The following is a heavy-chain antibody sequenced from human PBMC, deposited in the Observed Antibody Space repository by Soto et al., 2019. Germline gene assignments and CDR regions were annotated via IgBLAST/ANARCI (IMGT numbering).Heavy chain of an antibody. J-gene: IGHJ5*02. V-gene: IGHV3-53*01. CDR3: ARTYDILTGYYYAS. CDR2: LYSGGNT. CDR1: GFTVSSNY. D-gene: IGHD3-9*01. Sequence: GGSLRLSCEASGFTVSSNYMSWVRQAPGKGLEWVSVLYSGGNTYYADSVKGRFTISRDNSKNTLYLQMNSLRAEDTAVYYCARTYDILTGYYYASWGQGTLVTVSS.